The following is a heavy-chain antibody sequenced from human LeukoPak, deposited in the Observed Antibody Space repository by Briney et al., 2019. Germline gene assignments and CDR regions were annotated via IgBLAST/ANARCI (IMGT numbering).Heavy chain of an antibody. Sequence: PSETLSLTCTVSGGSISSYYWSWIRQPPGKGLEWIAYIDYSGSTSYNPSLKSRVSISVDTSKNQFSLNLKSVTPADTAVYYCARHNGGNGAQETRVTVPS. V-gene: IGHV4-59*01. D-gene: IGHD7-27*01. J-gene: IGHJ4*02. CDR2: IDYSGST. CDR3: ARHNGGN. CDR1: GGSISSYY.